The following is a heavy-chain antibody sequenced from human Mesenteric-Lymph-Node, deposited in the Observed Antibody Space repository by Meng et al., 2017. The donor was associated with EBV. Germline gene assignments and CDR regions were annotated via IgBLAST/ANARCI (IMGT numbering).Heavy chain of an antibody. CDR3: ARSSYGSGSYSPFDF. D-gene: IGHD3-10*01. Sequence: QVQLQQWGAGLLKPSGTLSLTCTVFGGSFTDHYWTWIRQPPGKGLEWIAEINHSGGTNYNLSLKNRVTISIDLSKNHFSLKVSSVTAADTAVYYCARSSYGSGSYSPFDFWGEENLVTVSS. J-gene: IGHJ4*02. CDR1: GGSFTDHY. CDR2: INHSGGT. V-gene: IGHV4-34*01.